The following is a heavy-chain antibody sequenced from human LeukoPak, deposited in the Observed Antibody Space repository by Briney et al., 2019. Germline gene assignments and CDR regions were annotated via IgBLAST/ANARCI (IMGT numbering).Heavy chain of an antibody. Sequence: SAKVSCKASGYTFTSYAMNWVRQAPGQGLEWMGGIIPIFGTANYAQKFQGRVTITADESTSTAYMELSRLRSDDTAVYYCARAMVVGIAAAGNDYWGQGTLVTVSS. J-gene: IGHJ4*02. V-gene: IGHV1-69*13. CDR2: IIPIFGTA. D-gene: IGHD6-13*01. CDR3: ARAMVVGIAAAGNDY. CDR1: GYTFTSYA.